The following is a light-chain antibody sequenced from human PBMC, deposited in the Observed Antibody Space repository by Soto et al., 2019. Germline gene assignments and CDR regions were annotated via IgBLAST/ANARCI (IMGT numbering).Light chain of an antibody. J-gene: IGLJ3*02. V-gene: IGLV1-44*01. CDR1: RASIGSNT. Sequence: QSVLTQPPCASGTPGQRVTISCSGSRASIGSNTVTWYQHLPGAAPKLLVYNNNQRPSGVPDRFSGSKSDTSASLAISGLQFEDEAVYYCAAWDDSLSGPVFGGGTKLTVL. CDR2: NNN. CDR3: AAWDDSLSGPV.